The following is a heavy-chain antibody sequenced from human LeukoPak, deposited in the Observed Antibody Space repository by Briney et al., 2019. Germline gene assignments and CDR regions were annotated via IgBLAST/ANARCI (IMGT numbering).Heavy chain of an antibody. J-gene: IGHJ6*04. CDR2: ISAYNGNT. D-gene: IGHD2-2*01. CDR3: ASVSTSAASYYYYGMDV. Sequence: ASVKVSCKASGYTFTSYGISWVRQAPGQGLEWMGWISAYNGNTNYAQKLQGSVTMTTDTSTSTAYMELRSLRSDDTAVYYCASVSTSAASYYYYGMDVWGKGTTVTVSS. V-gene: IGHV1-18*04. CDR1: GYTFTSYG.